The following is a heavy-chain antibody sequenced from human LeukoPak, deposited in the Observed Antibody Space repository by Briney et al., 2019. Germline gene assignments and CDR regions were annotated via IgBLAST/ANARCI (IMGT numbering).Heavy chain of an antibody. V-gene: IGHV4-34*01. CDR3: AREVEGYYYYYMDV. J-gene: IGHJ6*03. D-gene: IGHD1-26*01. CDR1: GGSFSGYY. CDR2: INHSGGT. Sequence: SETLSLTCAVYGGSFSGYYWSWIRQPPGKGLEWIGEINHSGGTNYNPSLKSRVTISVDTSKNQSSLKLSSVTAADTAVYYCAREVEGYYYYYMDVWGKGTTVTISS.